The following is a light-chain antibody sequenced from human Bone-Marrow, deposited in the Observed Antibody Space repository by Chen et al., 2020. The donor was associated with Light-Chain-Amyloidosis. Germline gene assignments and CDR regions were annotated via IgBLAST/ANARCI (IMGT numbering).Light chain of an antibody. CDR2: RDT. V-gene: IGLV3-25*03. CDR3: QSADSSGTYEVI. CDR1: DLPTKY. J-gene: IGLJ2*01. Sequence: SYDLTQPPSVSVSPGQPARFTCSGDDLPTKYAYWYQQKPGQAPVLVIHRDTERPSGISERFSGSSSGTTATLTISGVQAEDEADYHCQSADSSGTYEVIFGGGTKLTVL.